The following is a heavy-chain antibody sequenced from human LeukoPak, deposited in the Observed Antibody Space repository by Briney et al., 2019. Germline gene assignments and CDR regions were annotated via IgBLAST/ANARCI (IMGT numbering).Heavy chain of an antibody. CDR2: IYSSGRT. CDR3: ARAFDISGYLRAFDI. V-gene: IGHV4-4*08. Sequence: PSETLSLTCTVSGGSISSYYWSWIRQPPGKGLEWIGRIYSSGRTTYNPSLKSRVTISLDAAKNQFSLMLTSVTAADTAVYYCARAFDISGYLRAFDIWGQGTMATVSS. D-gene: IGHD3-22*01. CDR1: GGSISSYY. J-gene: IGHJ3*02.